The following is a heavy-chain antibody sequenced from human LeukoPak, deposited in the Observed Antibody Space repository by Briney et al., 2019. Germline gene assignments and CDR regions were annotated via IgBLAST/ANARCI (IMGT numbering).Heavy chain of an antibody. J-gene: IGHJ4*02. CDR2: INPSGRST. D-gene: IGHD6-19*01. CDR1: GYTFTSYY. CDR3: ARVGWGSGSSGPPDY. Sequence: ASVKVSCKASGYTFTSYYMHWVRQAPGQGLEWMGLINPSGRSTSYAQKFQGRVTMTRDMSTSTVYMELSSLRSEDTAVYYCARVGWGSGSSGPPDYWGQGTLVTVSS. V-gene: IGHV1-46*01.